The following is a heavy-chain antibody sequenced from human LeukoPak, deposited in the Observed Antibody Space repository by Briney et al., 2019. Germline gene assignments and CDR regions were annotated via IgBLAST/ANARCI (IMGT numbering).Heavy chain of an antibody. J-gene: IGHJ3*02. CDR2: IIPIFGTA. CDR1: GGTFSSCA. CDR3: ARDLTANRLAYCGGDCYFDAFDI. V-gene: IGHV1-69*06. Sequence: GASVKVSCKASGGTFSSCAISWVRQAPGQGLEWMGGIIPIFGTANYAQKFQGRVTITADKSTSTAYMELSSLRSEDTAVYYCARDLTANRLAYCGGDCYFDAFDIWGQGTMVTVSS. D-gene: IGHD2-21*02.